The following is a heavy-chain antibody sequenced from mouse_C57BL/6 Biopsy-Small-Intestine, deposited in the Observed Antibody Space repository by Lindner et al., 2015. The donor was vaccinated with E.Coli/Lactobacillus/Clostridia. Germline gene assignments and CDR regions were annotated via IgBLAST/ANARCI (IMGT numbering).Heavy chain of an antibody. CDR1: GYTFTDQI. D-gene: IGHD4-1*01. V-gene: IGHV1-78*01. J-gene: IGHJ2*01. Sequence: VQLQESGAELVKPGASVKISCKVSGYTFTDQIIHWMKQRPEQGLEWIGYIHPRDGSNNYNEKFKGKATLTADKSSSTAYMELRSLTSEDSAVYFCARRITGTLDYWGQGTTLTVSS. CDR2: IHPRDGSN. CDR3: ARRITGTLDY.